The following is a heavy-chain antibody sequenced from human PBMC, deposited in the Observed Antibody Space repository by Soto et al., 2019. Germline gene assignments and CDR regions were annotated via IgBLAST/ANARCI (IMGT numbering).Heavy chain of an antibody. CDR2: IDWDDDK. Sequence: SGPTLVNPTQTLTLTCTFSGFSLSTSGMCVSWIRQPPGKALEWLALIDWDDDKYYSTSLKTRLTISKDTSKNQVVLTMTNMDPVDTATYYCARIQYYYDSSGYYYPAYFDYWGQGTLVTVSS. CDR3: ARIQYYYDSSGYYYPAYFDY. CDR1: GFSLSTSGMC. J-gene: IGHJ4*02. D-gene: IGHD3-22*01. V-gene: IGHV2-70*01.